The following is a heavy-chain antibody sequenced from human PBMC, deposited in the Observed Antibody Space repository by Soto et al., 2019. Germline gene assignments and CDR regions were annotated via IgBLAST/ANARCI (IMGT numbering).Heavy chain of an antibody. CDR2: ISYDGSNK. CDR1: VFTFSSYG. V-gene: IGHV3-30*18. CDR3: AKDRIRVFGVVGPRYGMDV. Sequence: WRSVRLSCSASVFTFSSYGMHWFRQAPGKGLEWVAVISYDGSNKYYADSVKGRFTISRDNSKNTLYLQMNSLRAEDTAVYYCAKDRIRVFGVVGPRYGMDVWGQGTTVTVS. J-gene: IGHJ6*02. D-gene: IGHD3-3*01.